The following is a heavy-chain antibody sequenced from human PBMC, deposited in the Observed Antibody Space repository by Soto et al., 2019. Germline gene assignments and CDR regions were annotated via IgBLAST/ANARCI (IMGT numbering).Heavy chain of an antibody. Sequence: EVQLVESGGGLVQPGGSLRLSCAASGFTFSSYWMSWVRQAPGKGLEWVANIKQDGSEKYYVDSVKGRFTISRDNATNSLYLQMKSLRAEDTAVYYCARDRGYGSGPSRQQPSFYFDYWGQGTLVTVSS. D-gene: IGHD3-10*01. J-gene: IGHJ4*02. CDR2: IKQDGSEK. CDR1: GFTFSSYW. CDR3: ARDRGYGSGPSRQQPSFYFDY. V-gene: IGHV3-7*04.